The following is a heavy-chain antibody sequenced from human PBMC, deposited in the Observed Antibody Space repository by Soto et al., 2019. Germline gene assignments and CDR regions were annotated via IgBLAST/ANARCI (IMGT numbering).Heavy chain of an antibody. D-gene: IGHD3-9*01. J-gene: IGHJ4*02. Sequence: QVQLVQSGAEVKKPGSSVKVSCRASGGTFNNYVINWVRQAPGQGLEWMAGIIPIFGTPNYAQKFQGRVTITADKSTSTAYMELSSLRSEDTAVYYCARYDILTGFDYWGQGTLVTVSS. CDR3: ARYDILTGFDY. V-gene: IGHV1-69*06. CDR1: GGTFNNYV. CDR2: IIPIFGTP.